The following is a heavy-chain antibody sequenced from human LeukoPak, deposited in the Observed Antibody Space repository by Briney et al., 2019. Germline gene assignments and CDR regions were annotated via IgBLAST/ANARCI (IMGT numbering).Heavy chain of an antibody. Sequence: SETLSLTCSVSGGSMSSSSYYWGWIRQPPGKGLEWIGSMYYSGSTYYNPSLKSRVTISVDTSKNQFSLKLSSVTAADTAVYYCARSVVVVPAAPAFDIWGQGTMVTVSS. CDR1: GGSMSSSSYY. V-gene: IGHV4-39*01. CDR3: ARSVVVVPAAPAFDI. CDR2: MYYSGST. J-gene: IGHJ3*02. D-gene: IGHD2-2*01.